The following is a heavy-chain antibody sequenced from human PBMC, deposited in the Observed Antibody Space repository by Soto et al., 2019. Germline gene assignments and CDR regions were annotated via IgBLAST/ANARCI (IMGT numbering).Heavy chain of an antibody. CDR3: ARVGSRSHCSGGSCYGMDV. CDR2: IIPILGIA. CDR1: GGTFSSYT. Sequence: GASVKVSCKASGGTFSSYTISWVRQAPGQGLEWMGRIIPILGIANYAQKFQGRVTITADKSTSTAYMELSSLRSEDTAVYYCARVGSRSHCSGGSCYGMDVWGQGTTVTVSS. V-gene: IGHV1-69*02. J-gene: IGHJ6*02. D-gene: IGHD2-15*01.